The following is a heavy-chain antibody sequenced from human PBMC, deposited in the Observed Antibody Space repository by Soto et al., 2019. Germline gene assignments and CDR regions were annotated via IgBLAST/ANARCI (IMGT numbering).Heavy chain of an antibody. CDR3: ARDSSGSYEYFKH. CDR1: GGSISSGGYY. CDR2: IYYSGST. J-gene: IGHJ1*01. D-gene: IGHD1-26*01. Sequence: SETLSLTCTVSGGSISSGGYYWSWIRQHPGKGLEWIGYIYYSGSTYYNPSLKSRVTISVDTSKNQFSLKLSSVTAADTAVYYGARDSSGSYEYFKHWGQGTLVTVSS. V-gene: IGHV4-31*03.